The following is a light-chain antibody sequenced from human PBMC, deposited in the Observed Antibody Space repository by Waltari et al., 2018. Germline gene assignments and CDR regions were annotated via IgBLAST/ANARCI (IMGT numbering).Light chain of an antibody. V-gene: IGLV2-23*02. J-gene: IGLJ2*01. CDR1: SSDVGSYKL. Sequence: QSALTQPASVSGSPGQSITISCTGTSSDVGSYKLVSWYQQRPGKAPKFMIYEVSKRPSGVSNRFSGSKSGNTASLTISGLQAEDEADYYCSSYAGSSTLVFGGGTKLTVL. CDR3: SSYAGSSTLV. CDR2: EVS.